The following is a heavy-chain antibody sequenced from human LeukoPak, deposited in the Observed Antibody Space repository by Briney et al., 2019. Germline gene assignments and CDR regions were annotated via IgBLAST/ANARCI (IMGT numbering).Heavy chain of an antibody. CDR3: ARQKGYSSGWYFDY. J-gene: IGHJ4*02. Sequence: SETLSLTCTVSGGSINSYYWGWIRQPPGKGLEWIGSIHYSGSTYYNPSLKSRVTISVDTSKNQFSLKLSSVTAADTAVYYCARQKGYSSGWYFDYWGQGTLVTVSS. CDR2: IHYSGST. D-gene: IGHD6-19*01. CDR1: GGSINSYY. V-gene: IGHV4-39*01.